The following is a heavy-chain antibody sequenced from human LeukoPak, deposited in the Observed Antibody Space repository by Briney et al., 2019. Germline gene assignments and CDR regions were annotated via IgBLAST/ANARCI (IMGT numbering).Heavy chain of an antibody. V-gene: IGHV3-30*03. Sequence: PGGSLRLSCAASGFTFSSYSMNWVRQAPGKGLEWVAVISYDGSNKYYADSVKGRFTISRDNSKNTLYLQMNSLRAEDTAVYYCARTPPPQWLGAFDIWGQGTMVTVSS. CDR1: GFTFSSYS. CDR3: ARTPPPQWLGAFDI. J-gene: IGHJ3*02. D-gene: IGHD6-19*01. CDR2: ISYDGSNK.